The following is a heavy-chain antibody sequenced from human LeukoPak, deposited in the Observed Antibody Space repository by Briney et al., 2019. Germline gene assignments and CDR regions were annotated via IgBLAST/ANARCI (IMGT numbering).Heavy chain of an antibody. Sequence: SETLSLTCTVSGGSISTYYGSWIRQPAGKGLEWIGRIYTSGSSNYNTPLKSRVTMSVDTSKNQFSLKLSSVTAADTAVYYCARENEPAARSFDYWGQGTLVTVSS. CDR2: IYTSGSS. D-gene: IGHD6-6*01. CDR3: ARENEPAARSFDY. V-gene: IGHV4-4*07. CDR1: GGSISTYY. J-gene: IGHJ4*02.